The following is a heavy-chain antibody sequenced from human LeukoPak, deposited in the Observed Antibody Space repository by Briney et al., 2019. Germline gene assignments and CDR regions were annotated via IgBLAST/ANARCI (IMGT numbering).Heavy chain of an antibody. CDR2: INHSGST. CDR3: ARPHYCDSSGYSNPYYYYGMDV. Sequence: SETLSLTRAVYGGSSSGYYWSWIRQPPGKGLEWIGEINHSGSTNYNPSLKSRVTISVDTPKNQFSLKLSSVTAADTAVYYCARPHYCDSSGYSNPYYYYGMDVWGQGTTVTVSS. D-gene: IGHD3-22*01. V-gene: IGHV4-34*01. J-gene: IGHJ6*02. CDR1: GGSSSGYY.